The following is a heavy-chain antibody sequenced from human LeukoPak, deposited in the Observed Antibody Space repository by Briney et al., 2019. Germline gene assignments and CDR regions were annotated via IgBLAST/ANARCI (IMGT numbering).Heavy chain of an antibody. CDR3: ARVTFNYFDY. CDR1: GFTFSSYA. Sequence: TGGSLRLSCAASGFTFSSYAMHWVRQAPGKGLEWVAVISYDGSNKYYADSVKGRFTISRDNAKNSLYLRMSSLRAEDTAIYYCARVTFNYFDYWGQGTLVTVSS. CDR2: ISYDGSNK. D-gene: IGHD1-14*01. J-gene: IGHJ4*02. V-gene: IGHV3-30-3*01.